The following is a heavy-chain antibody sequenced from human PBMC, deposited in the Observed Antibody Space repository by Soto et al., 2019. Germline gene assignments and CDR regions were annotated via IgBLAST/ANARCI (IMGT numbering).Heavy chain of an antibody. CDR2: IYYSGST. J-gene: IGHJ6*02. V-gene: IGHV4-31*03. D-gene: IGHD3-22*01. CDR1: GGSISSGGYY. CDR3: ARGESGYYEARNYYGMDF. Sequence: SETLSLTCTVSGGSISSGGYYWSWIRQHPGKGLEWIGYIYYSGSTYYNPSLKSRVTISVDTSKNQFSLKLSSVTAADTAVYYCARGESGYYEARNYYGMDFWGQGTTVTVSS.